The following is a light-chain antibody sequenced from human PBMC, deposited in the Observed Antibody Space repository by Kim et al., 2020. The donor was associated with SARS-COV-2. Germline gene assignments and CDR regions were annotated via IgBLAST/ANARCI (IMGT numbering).Light chain of an antibody. CDR2: QDS. Sequence: SVSQGQTAGITCSGDKLGDKSAAWYQQKPGPSPVVVMYQDSKRPSGIPERFSGSNSGNTATLTISGTQAMDEADYYCQAWDSSTYVFGTGTKVTVL. CDR1: KLGDKS. V-gene: IGLV3-1*01. J-gene: IGLJ1*01. CDR3: QAWDSSTYV.